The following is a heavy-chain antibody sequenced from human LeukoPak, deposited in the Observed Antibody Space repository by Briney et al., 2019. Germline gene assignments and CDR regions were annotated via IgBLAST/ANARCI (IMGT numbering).Heavy chain of an antibody. CDR3: ARETRLHSGSYSNDAFDI. CDR1: GGSISSYY. J-gene: IGHJ3*02. D-gene: IGHD1-26*01. V-gene: IGHV4-59*01. Sequence: PSETLSLTCTVSGGSISSYYWSWIRQPPGKGLEWIGYISYSGSTDYNPSLKSRVTISLDTSKNQFPLSLSSVTAADTAVYYCARETRLHSGSYSNDAFDIWGQGTMVTVSS. CDR2: ISYSGST.